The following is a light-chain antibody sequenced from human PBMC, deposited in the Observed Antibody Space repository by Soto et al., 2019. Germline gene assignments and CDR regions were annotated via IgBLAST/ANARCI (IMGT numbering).Light chain of an antibody. V-gene: IGLV4-60*02. CDR3: ETWDSNTHV. CDR2: LEGSGSY. CDR1: SGHSSYI. J-gene: IGLJ3*02. Sequence: QSVLTQSSSASASLGSSVKLTCTLSSGHSSYIIAWHQQQPGKAPRYLMKLEGSGSYNKGSGVPDRFSGSSSGADRYLTISILTFEDVADFYCETWDSNTHVFGGGTKLTVL.